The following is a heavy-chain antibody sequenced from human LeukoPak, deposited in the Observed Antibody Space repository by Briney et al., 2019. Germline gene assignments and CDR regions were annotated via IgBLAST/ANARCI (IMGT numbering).Heavy chain of an antibody. J-gene: IGHJ4*02. Sequence: GGSLRLSCAASGFTFSDHYMSWIRQAPGKGLEWVSHISGSSIYTSYADSVKGRFTISRDNTKNSLYLQMNSLRAEDTAVYYCARERGFAFDYWGQGTLVTVSS. D-gene: IGHD3-16*01. V-gene: IGHV3-11*06. CDR1: GFTFSDHY. CDR3: ARERGFAFDY. CDR2: ISGSSIYT.